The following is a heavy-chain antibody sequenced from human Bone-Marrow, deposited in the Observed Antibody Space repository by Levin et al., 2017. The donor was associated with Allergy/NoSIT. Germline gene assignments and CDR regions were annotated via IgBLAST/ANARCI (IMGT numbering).Heavy chain of an antibody. D-gene: IGHD2-2*01. CDR3: AKDEGPFSSSFAFDC. Sequence: GESLKISCAASGFNFASYGMNWVRQAPGKGLEWVSSISGTGRHIYLADSLKGRFTISRDNAKNSLYLQMNNLRVEDTAVFYCAKDEGPFSSSFAFDCWGQGALVTVSS. CDR1: GFNFASYG. J-gene: IGHJ4*02. CDR2: ISGTGRHI. V-gene: IGHV3-21*01.